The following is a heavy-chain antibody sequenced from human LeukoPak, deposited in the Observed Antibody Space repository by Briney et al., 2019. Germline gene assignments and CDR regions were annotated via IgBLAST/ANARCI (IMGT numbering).Heavy chain of an antibody. CDR3: ATGYSSGWYPTSWYFDY. D-gene: IGHD6-19*01. CDR2: IKQDGSEK. V-gene: IGHV3-7*01. J-gene: IGHJ4*02. CDR1: GLTFNKYW. Sequence: GGSLRLSCEASGLTFNKYWMTWVRQAPGKGLEWVANIKQDGSEKNYVDSVKGRFTISRDNAKNSLSLRMNSLSAEDTAVYYCATGYSSGWYPTSWYFDYWGQGTLVTVSS.